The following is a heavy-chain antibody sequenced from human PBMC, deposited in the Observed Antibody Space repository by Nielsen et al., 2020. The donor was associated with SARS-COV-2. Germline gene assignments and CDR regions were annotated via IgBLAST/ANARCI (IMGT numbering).Heavy chain of an antibody. J-gene: IGHJ6*02. D-gene: IGHD2-15*01. CDR2: IYPGDSDT. Sequence: GGSLRLSCKGSGYSFTSYWIGWVRQMPGKGLEWMGIIYPGDSDTRYSPSFQGQVTISADKSISTAYLQWSSLKASDTAMYYCARHTVYCSGGSCYSGNRGYYYGMDVWGQGTTVTVSS. CDR1: GYSFTSYW. CDR3: ARHTVYCSGGSCYSGNRGYYYGMDV. V-gene: IGHV5-51*01.